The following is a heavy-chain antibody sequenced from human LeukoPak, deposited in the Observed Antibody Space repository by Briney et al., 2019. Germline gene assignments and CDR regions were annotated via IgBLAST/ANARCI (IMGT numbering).Heavy chain of an antibody. V-gene: IGHV4-34*01. CDR3: ASFGGGEPNYYDSSGYYYFDY. J-gene: IGHJ4*02. D-gene: IGHD3-22*01. CDR1: GGSFSGYY. CDR2: IYHSGST. Sequence: KPSETLSLTCAVYGGSFSGYYWSWIRQSPGKGLEWIGYIYHSGSTYYNPSLKSRVTISVDRSKNQFSLKLSSVTAADTAVYYCASFGGGEPNYYDSSGYYYFDYWGQGTLVTVSS.